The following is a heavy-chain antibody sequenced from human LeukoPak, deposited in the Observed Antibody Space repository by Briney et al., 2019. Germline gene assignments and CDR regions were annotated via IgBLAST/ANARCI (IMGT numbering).Heavy chain of an antibody. J-gene: IGHJ4*02. CDR2: INPNSGGT. CDR1: GYTFTRYY. D-gene: IGHD3-3*01. CDR3: ARYDFWSGYPYFDY. Sequence: ASVKVSCKASGYTFTRYYMHWVRQAPGQGLEWMGWINPNSGGTNYAQKFQGRVTMTRDTSISTAYMELSRLRSDDTAVYYCARYDFWSGYPYFDYWGQGTLVTVSS. V-gene: IGHV1-2*02.